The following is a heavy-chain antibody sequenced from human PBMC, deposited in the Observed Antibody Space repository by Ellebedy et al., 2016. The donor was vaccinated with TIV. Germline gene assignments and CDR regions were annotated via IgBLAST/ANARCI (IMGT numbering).Heavy chain of an antibody. V-gene: IGHV4-59*02. J-gene: IGHJ6*02. Sequence: GSLRLXCTVFGGSVSMYYWSWLRQPPGKGLEWIGNVYYTGSTECNPSLKTRVTMSVDMSKNQLSLRLTSVTAADTGVYYCAVRRHPFYYTLDVWGRGTTVTVSS. CDR1: GGSVSMYY. CDR3: AVRRHPFYYTLDV. CDR2: VYYTGST.